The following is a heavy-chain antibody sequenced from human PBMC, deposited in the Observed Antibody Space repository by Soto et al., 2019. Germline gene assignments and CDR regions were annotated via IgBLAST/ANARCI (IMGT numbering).Heavy chain of an antibody. CDR2: IYHSGST. CDR1: GGSISSSNW. CDR3: ARRWGEGRVDY. Sequence: QVQLQESGPGLVKPSGTLSLTCAVSGGSISSSNWWSWVRQPPGKGLQWIGEIYHSGSTNYIPSLKSRVTLSLXKSRNPFSLKLSSVTAADTAVYYCARRWGEGRVDYWGQGTLVTVSS. J-gene: IGHJ4*02. D-gene: IGHD3-10*01. V-gene: IGHV4-4*02.